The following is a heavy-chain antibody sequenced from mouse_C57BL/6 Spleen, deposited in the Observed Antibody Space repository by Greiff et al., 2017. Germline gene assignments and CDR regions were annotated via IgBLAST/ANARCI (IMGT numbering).Heavy chain of an antibody. J-gene: IGHJ1*03. CDR2: INPSTGGT. V-gene: IGHV1-42*01. CDR3: ARSHYYGSSYDWYFDV. Sequence: EVQLQQSGPELVKPGASVKISCKASGYSFTGYYMNWVKQSPEKSLEWIGEINPSTGGTTYNQKFKAKATLTVDKSSSTAYMQLKSLTSEDSAVYYCARSHYYGSSYDWYFDVWGTGTTVTVSS. D-gene: IGHD1-1*01. CDR1: GYSFTGYY.